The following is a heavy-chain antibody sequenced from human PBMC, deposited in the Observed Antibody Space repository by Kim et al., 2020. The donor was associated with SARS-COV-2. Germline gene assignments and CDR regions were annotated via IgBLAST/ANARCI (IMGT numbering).Heavy chain of an antibody. J-gene: IGHJ4*02. D-gene: IGHD6-19*01. CDR2: INAGNGNT. V-gene: IGHV1-3*01. Sequence: ASVKVSCKASGYTFTSYAMHWVCQAPGQRLEWMGWINAGNGNTKYSQKFQGRVTITRDTSASTAYMELSSLRSEDTAVYYCARDPLAVAGTPIDYWGQGTLVTVSS. CDR3: ARDPLAVAGTPIDY. CDR1: GYTFTSYA.